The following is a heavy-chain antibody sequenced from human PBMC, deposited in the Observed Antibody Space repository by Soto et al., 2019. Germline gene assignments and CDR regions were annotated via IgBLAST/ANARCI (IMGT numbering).Heavy chain of an antibody. CDR1: GFTFSTYW. CDR2: IKQDGSEK. J-gene: IGHJ4*02. V-gene: IGHV3-7*01. D-gene: IGHD1-26*01. CDR3: ARRTVGATFDYFDY. Sequence: QPGGSLRLSCAASGFTFSTYWMSWVRQAPGKGLEWVANIKQDGSEKYYVDSVKGRSTISRDNAKNSLYLQMNSLRAEDTAAYYCARRTVGATFDYFDYWGQGTLVTVSS.